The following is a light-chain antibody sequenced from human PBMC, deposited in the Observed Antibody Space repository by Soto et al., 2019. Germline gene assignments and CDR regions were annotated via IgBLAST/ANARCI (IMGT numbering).Light chain of an antibody. Sequence: QAVVTQEPSLTVSPGGTVTLTCASSTGAVTSGYYPNWFQQKPGQAPRPLIYSTSNKQSWTPARFSGSLLGGKAALTLSGVQPEDEAEYYCLLYYGGAQLVFGGGTKLTVL. CDR2: STS. J-gene: IGLJ2*01. CDR1: TGAVTSGYY. CDR3: LLYYGGAQLV. V-gene: IGLV7-43*01.